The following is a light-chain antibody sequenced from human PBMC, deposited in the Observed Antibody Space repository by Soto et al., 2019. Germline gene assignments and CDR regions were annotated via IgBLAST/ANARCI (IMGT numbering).Light chain of an antibody. CDR3: QQYINWPSTYT. CDR1: QSAWNN. CDR2: GAS. J-gene: IGKJ2*01. Sequence: EIVMTQSPAALSVSPGERVTLSCRASQSAWNNLAWYQQKPGQAPRHLIYGASTRATGIPARFSGSGSGTDFTLTISSRQSEDFAVYYCQQYINWPSTYTFGQGTKLEIK. V-gene: IGKV3-15*01.